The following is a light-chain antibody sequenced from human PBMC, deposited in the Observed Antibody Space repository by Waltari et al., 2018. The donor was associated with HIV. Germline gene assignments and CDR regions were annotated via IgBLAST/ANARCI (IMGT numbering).Light chain of an antibody. Sequence: EIVLTQSPGTLSLSPGERATLSCRASQSVSSSHLAWYQQKPGQAPRLLIYGASSRATGIPDRFIGSGSETDFTLTISRLEPEDFAVYYCQQYDNSPMYTYGQGTKLEIK. J-gene: IGKJ2*01. CDR1: QSVSSSH. CDR2: GAS. CDR3: QQYDNSPMYT. V-gene: IGKV3-20*01.